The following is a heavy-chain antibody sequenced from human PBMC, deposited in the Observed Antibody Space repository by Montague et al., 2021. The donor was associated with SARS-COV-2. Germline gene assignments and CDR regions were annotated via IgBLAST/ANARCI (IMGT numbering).Heavy chain of an antibody. D-gene: IGHD1-1*01. J-gene: IGHJ3*01. CDR1: GDSVSSDIAT. Sequence: CAISGDSVSSDIATWNWIRQSPSRGLEWLGRTYYRSKWYNDYAVSVKSRVIINPDTSNNRISLQLNSVTPEDTAVYFCARTTALAASADGLDVWGPGTLISVSS. CDR3: ARTTALAASADGLDV. V-gene: IGHV6-1*01. CDR2: TYYRSKWYN.